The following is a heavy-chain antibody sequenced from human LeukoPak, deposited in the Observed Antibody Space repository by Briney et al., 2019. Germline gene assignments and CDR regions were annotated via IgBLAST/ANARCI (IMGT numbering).Heavy chain of an antibody. Sequence: GESLKISCKGSGYSFTSYWIGWVRQMPGKGLEWMGIIYPGDSDTRYSPSFQGQVTISADKSISTAYLQWSSLKASDNAMYYCGRELELRHAVWFDPWGQGTLVTVSS. CDR3: GRELELRHAVWFDP. CDR2: IYPGDSDT. J-gene: IGHJ5*02. CDR1: GYSFTSYW. D-gene: IGHD1-7*01. V-gene: IGHV5-51*01.